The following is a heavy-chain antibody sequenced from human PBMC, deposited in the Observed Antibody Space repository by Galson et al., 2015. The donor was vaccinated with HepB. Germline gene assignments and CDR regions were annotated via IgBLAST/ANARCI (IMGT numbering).Heavy chain of an antibody. D-gene: IGHD5-18*01. V-gene: IGHV1-69*04. CDR1: GGTFSTYT. J-gene: IGHJ3*02. Sequence: SVKVSCKASGGTFSTYTISWVRQAPGQGLEWMGRIIPIFDIPNYAQKFQGRVTITADKSTSTAYMELSSLRSEDTAVYYCARERPRGYSPIGDSFDIWGQGTMVTVSS. CDR2: IIPIFDIP. CDR3: ARERPRGYSPIGDSFDI.